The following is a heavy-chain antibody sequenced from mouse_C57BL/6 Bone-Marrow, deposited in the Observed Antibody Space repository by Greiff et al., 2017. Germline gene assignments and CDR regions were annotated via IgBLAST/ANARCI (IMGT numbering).Heavy chain of an antibody. CDR2: IHPNSGST. V-gene: IGHV1-64*01. D-gene: IGHD1-1*01. J-gene: IGHJ3*01. Sequence: QVQLQQSGAELVKPGASVKLSCKASGYTFTSYWMHWVKQRPGQGLEWIGMIHPNSGSTNYNEKFKSKATLTVDKSSSTAYMQLSSLTSEESAVDYCGREVYGSSSWFAYWGQGTLVTVSA. CDR1: GYTFTSYW. CDR3: GREVYGSSSWFAY.